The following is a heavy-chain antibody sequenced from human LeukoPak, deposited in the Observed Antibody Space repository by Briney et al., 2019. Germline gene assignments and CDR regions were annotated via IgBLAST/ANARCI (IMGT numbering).Heavy chain of an antibody. CDR1: GFTFSSYA. CDR2: ISGSGGST. D-gene: IGHD6-19*01. CDR3: AKSPREWLVLVLRFDP. V-gene: IGHV3-23*01. Sequence: GGSLRLSCAASGFTFSSYAMSWVRQAPGKGLEWVSAISGSGGSTYYADSVKGRFTISRDNSKNTLYLQMNSLRAEDTAVYYCAKSPREWLVLVLRFDPWGQGTLVTVSS. J-gene: IGHJ5*02.